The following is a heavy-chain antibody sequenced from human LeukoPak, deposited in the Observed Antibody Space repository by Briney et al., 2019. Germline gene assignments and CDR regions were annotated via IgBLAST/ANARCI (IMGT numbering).Heavy chain of an antibody. CDR2: IYSGGST. D-gene: IGHD2-8*02. Sequence: AGGSLRLSCAASGFIVSSDYISWVRQTPGKGLEWVSVIYSGGSTFYADSVKGRFTISRDNSNNTVYLQMNSLRAEDTAVYYCASGGKYCTGGACYGDWGQGTLVTVSS. CDR1: GFIVSSDY. V-gene: IGHV3-53*01. J-gene: IGHJ4*02. CDR3: ASGGKYCTGGACYGD.